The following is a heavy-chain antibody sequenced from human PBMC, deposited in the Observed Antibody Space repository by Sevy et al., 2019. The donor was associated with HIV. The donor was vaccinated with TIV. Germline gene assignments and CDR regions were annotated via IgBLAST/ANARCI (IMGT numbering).Heavy chain of an antibody. J-gene: IGHJ4*02. CDR3: TRDLGSSPASFFDY. CDR1: GYTFTSFG. D-gene: IGHD6-19*01. V-gene: IGHV1-18*04. Sequence: ASVKVSCKASGYTFTSFGISWVRQAPGQGPEWMGWISAYNGHTNYAQKFQGRVTMTQDISTSTVYMELRSLRSDDTAIYYCTRDLGSSPASFFDYWGQGTLVTVSS. CDR2: ISAYNGHT.